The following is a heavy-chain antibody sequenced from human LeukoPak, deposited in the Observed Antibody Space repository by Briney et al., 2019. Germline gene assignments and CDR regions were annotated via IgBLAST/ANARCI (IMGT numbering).Heavy chain of an antibody. CDR3: ARPAPTSRGAVDI. J-gene: IGHJ3*02. CDR2: IYYSGST. V-gene: IGHV4-39*01. CDR1: GASFGTYY. D-gene: IGHD3-10*01. Sequence: PSETLSLTFTVSGASFGTYYWGGIRQPPGKGLEWIGSIYYSGSTYYNPSLKSRVTISVDTSKNKFSLKLSSATAADTAVYYCARPAPTSRGAVDIWGQGKMVTVSS.